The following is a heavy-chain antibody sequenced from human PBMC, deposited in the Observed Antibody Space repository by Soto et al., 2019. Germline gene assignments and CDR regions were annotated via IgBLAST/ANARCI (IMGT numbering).Heavy chain of an antibody. V-gene: IGHV3-30-3*01. Sequence: QVQLVESGGGVVQPGRSLRLSCVASGFTFSSYTMYWVREAPGKGLEWVAGISNNGINKDYVDSVKGRFTISRDNSKNTLNLQMNSLRREDTGIYYCAREWSISVAASGYWGQGTLVTVSS. CDR2: ISNNGINK. D-gene: IGHD6-19*01. CDR3: AREWSISVAASGY. CDR1: GFTFSSYT. J-gene: IGHJ4*02.